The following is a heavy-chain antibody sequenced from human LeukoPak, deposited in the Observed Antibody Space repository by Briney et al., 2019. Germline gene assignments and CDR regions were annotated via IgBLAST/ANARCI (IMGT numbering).Heavy chain of an antibody. CDR1: LGTFRSYA. CDR2: YMSIFGSA. J-gene: IGHJ4*02. CDR3: ARKTTVTTFFEY. V-gene: IGHV1-69*01. D-gene: IGHD4-17*01. Sequence: ASVKVSSKASLGTFRSYAISCVLQEPVQWLEWMGWYMSIFGSAYYAQKFQGRVTITADESTSTAYLVLSSLTAEDTSLYYCARKTTVTTFFEYWGQGTLVTVSS.